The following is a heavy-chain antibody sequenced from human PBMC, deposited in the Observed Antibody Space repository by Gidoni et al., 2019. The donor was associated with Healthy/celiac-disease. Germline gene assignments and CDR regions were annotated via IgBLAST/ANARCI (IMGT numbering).Heavy chain of an antibody. CDR3: AKGELWFGEFIYYFDY. J-gene: IGHJ4*02. D-gene: IGHD3-10*01. CDR2: IGGRGGST. V-gene: IGHV3-23*01. CDR1: GFTFSSYA. Sequence: EVQLLESGGGLVQPGGSLRRSCAASGFTFSSYAMSWVRQAPGKGLEWVAAIGGRGGSTYYADSVKGRFTISRDNSKNTLYLQMNSLRAEDTAVYYCAKGELWFGEFIYYFDYWGQGTLVTVSS.